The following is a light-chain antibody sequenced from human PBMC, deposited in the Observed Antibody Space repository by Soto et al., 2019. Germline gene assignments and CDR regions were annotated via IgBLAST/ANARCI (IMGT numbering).Light chain of an antibody. CDR2: GTS. J-gene: IGKJ5*01. CDR1: QSISSNF. Sequence: EIVMTQSPGTLSLSPGEGATLSCRASQSISSNFLAWYQQKRGQAPRLLIYGTSSRATGIPDRFSGSGSGTDFTLTISRLEPEDFAVYYCQQYGNSPITFGQGTRLEIK. V-gene: IGKV3-20*01. CDR3: QQYGNSPIT.